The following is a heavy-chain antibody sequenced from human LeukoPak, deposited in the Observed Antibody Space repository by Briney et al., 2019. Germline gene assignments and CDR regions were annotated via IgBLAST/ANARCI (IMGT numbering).Heavy chain of an antibody. CDR2: IFNGGTT. V-gene: IGHV4-59*12. Sequence: SETLSLTCSVSGGSISSYFWHWIRQPPGKGLEWMGYIFNGGTTAYNPSLKRRVTMSVDTSKNQFSLKLSSVTAADTAVYYCARGWRLLWFGELYGMDVWGQGTTVTVSS. J-gene: IGHJ6*02. D-gene: IGHD3-10*01. CDR3: ARGWRLLWFGELYGMDV. CDR1: GGSISSYF.